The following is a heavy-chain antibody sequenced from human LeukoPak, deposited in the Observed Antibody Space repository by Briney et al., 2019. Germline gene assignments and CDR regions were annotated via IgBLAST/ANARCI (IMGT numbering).Heavy chain of an antibody. J-gene: IGHJ4*02. Sequence: ASVKVSCKASVYTFTNFYIHWVRQAPGQGLEWMGWMNPNSGDTSYAREFQYRVTMTRDTSLSTACMELSRLRSDDTAVYFCARRPINCIITNCYVDYWGQGTLVTVSS. V-gene: IGHV1-2*02. CDR1: VYTFTNFY. CDR3: ARRPINCIITNCYVDY. D-gene: IGHD2-2*01. CDR2: MNPNSGDT.